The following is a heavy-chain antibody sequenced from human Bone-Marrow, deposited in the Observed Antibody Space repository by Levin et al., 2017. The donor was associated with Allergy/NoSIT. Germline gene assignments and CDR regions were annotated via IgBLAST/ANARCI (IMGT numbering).Heavy chain of an antibody. CDR1: GIIVSSHY. D-gene: IGHD1-26*01. V-gene: IGHV3-53*01. CDR2: IYSGGST. Sequence: GESLKISCAASGIIVSSHYMSWVRQAPGKGLEWVSVIYSGGSTYYADSVKGRFTISRDNSKNTLYLQMNSLRAEDTAVYYCARGLSGSHNDYWGQGTLVTVSS. CDR3: ARGLSGSHNDY. J-gene: IGHJ4*02.